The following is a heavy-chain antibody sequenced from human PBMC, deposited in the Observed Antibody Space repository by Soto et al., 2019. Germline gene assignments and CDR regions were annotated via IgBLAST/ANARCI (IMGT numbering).Heavy chain of an antibody. V-gene: IGHV4-61*01. D-gene: IGHD5-18*01. J-gene: IGHJ4*02. Sequence: ETLSLTCTVSVGSFSSGSYYWRWIRQPPGKGLEWIGYIYYIVSTNYNPSLKSRVTISVDTSKNQFSLKLSSVTAADTAVYYCASRGYSYGRGGYFDYWGQGTLVTVSS. CDR3: ASRGYSYGRGGYFDY. CDR1: VGSFSSGSYY. CDR2: IYYIVST.